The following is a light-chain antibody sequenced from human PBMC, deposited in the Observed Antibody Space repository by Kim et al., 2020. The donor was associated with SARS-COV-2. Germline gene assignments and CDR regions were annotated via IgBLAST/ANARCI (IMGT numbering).Light chain of an antibody. Sequence: EIVLTQSPGTLSLSPGERATLSCRASQSVSNNFLAWYQHKPGQAPRLLIYGVSIRATDTPDRFSGSGSGTDFTLTISRLQPEDFGIYYCQQFATSLSFGGGTKVEI. CDR3: QQFATSLS. V-gene: IGKV3-20*01. J-gene: IGKJ4*01. CDR2: GVS. CDR1: QSVSNNF.